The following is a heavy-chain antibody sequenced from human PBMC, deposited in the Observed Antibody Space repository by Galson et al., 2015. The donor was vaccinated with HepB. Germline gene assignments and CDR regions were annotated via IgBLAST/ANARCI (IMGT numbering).Heavy chain of an antibody. CDR2: IKEDGRQK. Sequence: SLRLSCAASGFTFSNYWMSWVRQAPGKGLQWVANIKEDGRQKYYVDSAKGRFTISRDNTKNSLYLQMNSMRDEDTAVYYCERGRGVEYWGQGTLVIVSS. CDR1: GFTFSNYW. CDR3: ERGRGVEY. J-gene: IGHJ4*02. D-gene: IGHD3-10*01. V-gene: IGHV3-7*01.